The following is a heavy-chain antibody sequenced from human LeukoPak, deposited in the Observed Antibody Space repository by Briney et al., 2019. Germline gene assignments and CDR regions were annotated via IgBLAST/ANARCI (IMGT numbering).Heavy chain of an antibody. V-gene: IGHV4-59*08. J-gene: IGHJ4*02. CDR3: ARAPGFNGHYFLDY. CDR1: GASISSYY. D-gene: IGHD3-22*01. Sequence: SETLSLTCTVSGASISSYYWSWIRQPPGKELEWIGYIYYIGTTSHNPSLKSRVTISVDTSKNQFSLQLSSVTAADTAVYYCARAPGFNGHYFLDYWGQGTLVTVSS. CDR2: IYYIGTT.